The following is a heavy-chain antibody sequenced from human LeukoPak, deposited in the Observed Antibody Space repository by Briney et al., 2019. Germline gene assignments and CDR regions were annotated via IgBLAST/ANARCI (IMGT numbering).Heavy chain of an antibody. J-gene: IGHJ4*02. V-gene: IGHV1-46*01. CDR3: VRDIPAATAGY. D-gene: IGHD2-2*01. CDR2: INPSGGST. Sequence: ASVKVSCKASGYTFTSYYMHWVRQAPGQGLEWMGIINPSGGSTSYAQKFQGRATMTRDMSTSTVYMELSSLRSEDTAVYYCVRDIPAATAGYWGQGTLVTVSS. CDR1: GYTFTSYY.